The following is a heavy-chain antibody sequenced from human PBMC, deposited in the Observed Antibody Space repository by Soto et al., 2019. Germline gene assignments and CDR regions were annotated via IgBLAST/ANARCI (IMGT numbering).Heavy chain of an antibody. V-gene: IGHV3-48*01. J-gene: IGHJ6*02. CDR3: ARDIYSGTWTTEEDV. CDR1: GFPFIRYS. CDR2: ISGSSSTI. Sequence: EVQLVESGGGLVQPGGSLRLSCAVSGFPFIRYSMNWVRQAPGKGLEWIAYISGSSSTIKYADSVKGRFTISRDNAKNSLYLQMNSLRAEDTAVYFCARDIYSGTWTTEEDVWGQGTTVTVCS. D-gene: IGHD5-12*01.